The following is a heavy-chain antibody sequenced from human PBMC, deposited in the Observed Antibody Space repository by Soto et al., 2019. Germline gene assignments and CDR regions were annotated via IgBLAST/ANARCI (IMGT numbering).Heavy chain of an antibody. V-gene: IGHV3-74*01. D-gene: IGHD5-18*01. CDR1: GFTFSSYW. CDR3: ATGGYSYGWGY. Sequence: EVQLVESGGGLVQPGGSLRLSCVGSGFTFSSYWMHWVRQVPGKGPVWVSRISAGSASSYVDFVKGRFTVSRDNAKNTLYLEMNSLSAEDTAVYYCATGGYSYGWGYWGQGTLVTVSS. CDR2: ISAGSAS. J-gene: IGHJ4*02.